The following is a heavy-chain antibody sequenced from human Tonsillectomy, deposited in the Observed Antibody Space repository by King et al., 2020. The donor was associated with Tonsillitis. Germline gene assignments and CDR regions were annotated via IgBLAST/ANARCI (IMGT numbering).Heavy chain of an antibody. J-gene: IGHJ4*02. CDR2: TFYRSKWYN. Sequence: VQLQQSGPGQVKPSQTLSLTCAISGDSVSSNSAAWNWIRQSPSRGLEWLGRTFYRSKWYNDYAVSVKSRISINPDTSKNQFSLQLSSVTPEDTGVYYCARGSLIHDYFDYWGQGTLVTVSS. CDR1: GDSVSSNSAA. CDR3: ARGSLIHDYFDY. V-gene: IGHV6-1*01.